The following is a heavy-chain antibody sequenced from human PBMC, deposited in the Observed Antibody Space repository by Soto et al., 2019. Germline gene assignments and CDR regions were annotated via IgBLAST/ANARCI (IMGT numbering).Heavy chain of an antibody. V-gene: IGHV3-23*01. CDR3: AKSVYQYWYFDL. J-gene: IGHJ2*01. Sequence: EVQLLESGGDLVQPGGSLILSCAASGFTFSTYAMSWVRQAPGKGLEWVSTISGSGGSTYYADSVKGRFTISRDNSKNTLYLQMNSLRAEDTAVYYCAKSVYQYWYFDLWGRGTLVTVSS. CDR1: GFTFSTYA. CDR2: ISGSGGST. D-gene: IGHD3-16*02.